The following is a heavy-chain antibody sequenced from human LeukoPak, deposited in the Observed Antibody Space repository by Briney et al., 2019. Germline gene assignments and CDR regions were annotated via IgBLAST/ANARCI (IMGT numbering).Heavy chain of an antibody. Sequence: PSETLPLTCTVSGGSISSSSYYWGWIRQPPGKGLEWIGSIYYSGNTYYKVSLKSRVTISVDTSKNQFALKLRSVTAADTAVYYCMGYATATASFDYWGQGTLVTVSS. CDR2: IYYSGNT. J-gene: IGHJ4*02. CDR1: GGSISSSSYY. V-gene: IGHV4-39*01. CDR3: MGYATATASFDY. D-gene: IGHD2-2*01.